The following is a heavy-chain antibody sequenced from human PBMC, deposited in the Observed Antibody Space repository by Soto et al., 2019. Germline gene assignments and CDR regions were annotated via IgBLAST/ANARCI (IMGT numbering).Heavy chain of an antibody. CDR1: GGSTSSGTYY. Sequence: PSETLSLTCTVAGGSTSSGTYYWSWIRQHPGKGLEWIEYIYYSGGTYQNPSLKSRVTISLDTSKNQFSLKLSSVTAADTAIYSCAGDFRGYGRFDYWGQGTLVTVSS. J-gene: IGHJ4*02. V-gene: IGHV4-31*03. CDR2: IYYSGGT. D-gene: IGHD5-12*01. CDR3: AGDFRGYGRFDY.